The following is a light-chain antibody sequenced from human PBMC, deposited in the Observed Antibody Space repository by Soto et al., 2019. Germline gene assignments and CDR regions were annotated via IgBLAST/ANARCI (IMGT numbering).Light chain of an antibody. CDR2: RND. CDR1: SSNIGSNY. Sequence: QLVLTQPPSASGAPGQRVTISCSGSSSNIGSNYVYWYQQLPGTAPKLLIFRNDQRPSGVPDRFSGSKSGTSASLAITGLRSEDEADYFCAAWDDSPSGVAFGGGTKLTVL. V-gene: IGLV1-47*01. J-gene: IGLJ2*01. CDR3: AAWDDSPSGVA.